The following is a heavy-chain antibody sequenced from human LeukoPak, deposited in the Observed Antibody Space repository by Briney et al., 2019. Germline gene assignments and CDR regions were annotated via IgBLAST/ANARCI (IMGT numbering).Heavy chain of an antibody. V-gene: IGHV4-39*02. CDR1: GGSISSSSYY. J-gene: IGHJ3*02. D-gene: IGHD3-10*01. CDR3: AREDYYGSGSYAGSAFDI. CDR2: IYYSGST. Sequence: SETLSLTCTVSGGSISSSSYYWGWIRQPPGKGLEWIGSIYYSGSTYYNPSLKSRVTISVDTSKNQFSLKLSSVTAADTAVYYCAREDYYGSGSYAGSAFDIWGQGTMVTVSS.